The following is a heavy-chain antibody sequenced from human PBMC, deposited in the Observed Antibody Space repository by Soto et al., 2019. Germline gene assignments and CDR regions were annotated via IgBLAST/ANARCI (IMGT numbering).Heavy chain of an antibody. CDR2: IYVSGST. V-gene: IGHV4-31*03. J-gene: IGHJ4*02. D-gene: IGHD3-10*01. CDR1: GGSISSDIYY. Sequence: QVQLQESGPGLVKPSQTLSLTCTVSGGSISSDIYYWNWLRQHPGKGLEWIGYIYVSGSTDYNPSLRSRVTISADTRKSQFALKLTSVTAADTAVYYCARRDFGEFFFDVWGQGTRVTVSS. CDR3: ARRDFGEFFFDV.